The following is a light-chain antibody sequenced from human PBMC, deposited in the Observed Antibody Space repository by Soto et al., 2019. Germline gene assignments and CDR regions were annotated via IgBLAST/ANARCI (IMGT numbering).Light chain of an antibody. Sequence: DIQMTQSPSTLSGSVGDRVTITCRASQTISSWLAWYQQKPGKAPKLLIYDASSLETGVPSRFSGSGSGTDFTLTISSLQPEDFATYYCQQYDNLPLIFGQGTRLDIK. V-gene: IGKV1-33*01. CDR2: DAS. CDR1: QTISSW. CDR3: QQYDNLPLI. J-gene: IGKJ5*01.